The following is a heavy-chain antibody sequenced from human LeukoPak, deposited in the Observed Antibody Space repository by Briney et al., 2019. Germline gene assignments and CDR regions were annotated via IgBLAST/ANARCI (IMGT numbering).Heavy chain of an antibody. J-gene: IGHJ4*02. D-gene: IGHD6-13*01. Sequence: SETLSLTCTVSGGSISSYYGSWIRQPPGKGLEWIGYIYYSGSTNYNPSLKSRVTISVDTSKNQFSLKLSSVTAADTAVYYCARGVTIAAAVEFDYWGQGTLVTVPS. CDR2: IYYSGST. CDR3: ARGVTIAAAVEFDY. V-gene: IGHV4-59*01. CDR1: GGSISSYY.